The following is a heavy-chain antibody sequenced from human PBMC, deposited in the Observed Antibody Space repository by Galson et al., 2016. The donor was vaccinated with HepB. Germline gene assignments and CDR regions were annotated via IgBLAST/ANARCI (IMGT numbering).Heavy chain of an antibody. V-gene: IGHV1-69*13. J-gene: IGHJ4*02. D-gene: IGHD1-26*01. Sequence: SVKVSCTVSGGMFRSHVISWVRQAPGQGLEWMGGIIPMFGTANYAQKVQGRVTITADDSTSTPYMDMNRLKTEDTAMYYCARSVEGSLVLVGLLDFWGQGSLVIVSS. CDR3: ARSVEGSLVLVGLLDF. CDR1: GGMFRSHV. CDR2: IIPMFGTA.